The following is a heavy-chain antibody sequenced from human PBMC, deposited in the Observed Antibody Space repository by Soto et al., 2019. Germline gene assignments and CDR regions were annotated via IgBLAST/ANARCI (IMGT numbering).Heavy chain of an antibody. D-gene: IGHD2-15*01. CDR1: GDSISTVDYF. CDR3: ARGRYCLTGRCFPNWFDS. J-gene: IGHJ5*01. V-gene: IGHV4-30-4*01. CDR2: IYKSTTT. Sequence: LSLTCAVSGDSISTVDYFWAWIRQPPGQALEYIGYIYKSTTTYYNPSFESRVAISLDTSKSQFSLNVTSVTAADTAVYFCARGRYCLTGRCFPNWFDSWGQGTLVTVSS.